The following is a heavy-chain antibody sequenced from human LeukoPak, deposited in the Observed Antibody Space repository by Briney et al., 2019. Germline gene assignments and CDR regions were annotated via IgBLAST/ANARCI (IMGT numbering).Heavy chain of an antibody. CDR1: GYTFTNYA. CDR3: ARAFQSLGGLSLPDY. Sequence: ASVKVSCKTSGYTFTNYAMNWVRQAPGQGLEWMGWIHPSTGKPTYAQGFTGRFVFSLDTSVSTTYLQISSLKAEDPAVYYCARAFQSLGGLSLPDYWGQGTLVTVSS. V-gene: IGHV7-4-1*02. D-gene: IGHD3-16*02. CDR2: IHPSTGKP. J-gene: IGHJ4*02.